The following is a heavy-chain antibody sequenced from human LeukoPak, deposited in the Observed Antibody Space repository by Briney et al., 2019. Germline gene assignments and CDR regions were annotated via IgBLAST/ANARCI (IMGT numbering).Heavy chain of an antibody. V-gene: IGHV3-23*01. CDR3: AREPGSYHWFDP. CDR2: ISGSGGNT. J-gene: IGHJ5*02. CDR1: GFTFSSYA. D-gene: IGHD2-2*01. Sequence: GGSLRLSCTASGFTFSSYAMSWVRQAPGKGLEWVSAISGSGGNTYYADSVKGRFTTSRDNSKNTLYLQMNSLRADDTAVYYCAREPGSYHWFDPWGQGTLVTVSS.